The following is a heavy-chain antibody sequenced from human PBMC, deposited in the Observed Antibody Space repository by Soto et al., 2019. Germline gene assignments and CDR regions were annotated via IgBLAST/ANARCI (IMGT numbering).Heavy chain of an antibody. D-gene: IGHD6-19*01. V-gene: IGHV4-30-2*01. CDR1: GGSISSGGSS. CDR2: IYHSGST. Sequence: QLQLQEFGSGLVKPSQTLSLTCAVSGGSISSGGSSWSWIRQPPGKGLEWIGYIYHSGSTYYNPSLKSRVTISVDRSKNQFSLKLSSVTAADTAVYYCARAGDSSGPVALGYWGQGTLVTVSS. CDR3: ARAGDSSGPVALGY. J-gene: IGHJ4*02.